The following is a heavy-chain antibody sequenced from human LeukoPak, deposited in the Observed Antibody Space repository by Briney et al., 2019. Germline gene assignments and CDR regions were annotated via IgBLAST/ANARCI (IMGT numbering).Heavy chain of an antibody. Sequence: GGSLRLSCAASGFTFSDYYMSWIRQAPGKGLEWVSYISSSSSYTNYADSVKGRFTISRDNSKNTLYLQMNSLRAEDTAVYYCAKVLHYDFWSGYPYYGMDVWGQGTTVTVSS. CDR3: AKVLHYDFWSGYPYYGMDV. D-gene: IGHD3-3*01. CDR1: GFTFSDYY. CDR2: ISSSSSYT. J-gene: IGHJ6*02. V-gene: IGHV3-11*06.